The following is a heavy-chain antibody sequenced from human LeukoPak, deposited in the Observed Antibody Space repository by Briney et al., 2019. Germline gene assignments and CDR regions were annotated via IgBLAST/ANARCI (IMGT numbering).Heavy chain of an antibody. D-gene: IGHD6-19*01. J-gene: IGHJ4*02. CDR2: ISYDGSNK. Sequence: PGGSLRLSCAASRFTFSNYGMTWVRQAPGKGLEWVAVISYDGSNKYYADSVKGRFTISRDNSKNTLYLQMNSLRAEDTAVYYCARGNSSGWYYFDYWGQGTLVTVSS. CDR3: ARGNSSGWYYFDY. V-gene: IGHV3-30*03. CDR1: RFTFSNYG.